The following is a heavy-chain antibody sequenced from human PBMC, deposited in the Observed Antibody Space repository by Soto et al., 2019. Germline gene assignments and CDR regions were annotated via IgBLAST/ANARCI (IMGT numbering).Heavy chain of an antibody. CDR1: GYTFTSYY. CDR3: ARDRDSSPEGGYYGMDV. D-gene: IGHD6-13*01. V-gene: IGHV1-46*01. CDR2: INPSGGST. Sequence: QVQLVQSGAEVKKPGASVKVSCKASGYTFTSYYMHWVRQAPGQGLEWMGIINPSGGSTSYAQKFQGRVTMTRDTSTSTVYMELSSLRSEDTAVYYCARDRDSSPEGGYYGMDVWGQGTTVTVSS. J-gene: IGHJ6*02.